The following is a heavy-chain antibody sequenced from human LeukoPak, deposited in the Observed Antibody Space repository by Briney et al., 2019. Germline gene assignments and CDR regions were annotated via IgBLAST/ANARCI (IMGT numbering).Heavy chain of an antibody. V-gene: IGHV4-59*03. CDR3: ALAPNSNWFDF. CDR2: IHYSGSS. D-gene: IGHD2-8*01. J-gene: IGHJ5*01. CDR1: GDSTSNFC. Sequence: SETLSLTCTVSGDSTSNFCWNWIRQSPGKGLEWIGNIHYSGSSVYNPSLKSRVTISIDTSRRQFFLKLNSVTAADTAVYFCALAPNSNWFDFWGPGTLVTVSS.